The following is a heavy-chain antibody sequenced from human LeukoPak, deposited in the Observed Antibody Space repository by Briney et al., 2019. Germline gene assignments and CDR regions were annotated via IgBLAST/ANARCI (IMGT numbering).Heavy chain of an antibody. CDR2: IYSTGGK. CDR1: EFTVSTNY. J-gene: IGHJ4*02. CDR3: AGGSDGWFASDY. Sequence: PGGSLRLSCAASEFTVSTNYMSWVRQAPGKGLEWVSIIYSTGGKYYADSVKGRFTISRDNSKHTLYLQMNSLRGEDTAVYYCAGGSDGWFASDYWGQGIQVTASS. V-gene: IGHV3-66*01. D-gene: IGHD6-19*01.